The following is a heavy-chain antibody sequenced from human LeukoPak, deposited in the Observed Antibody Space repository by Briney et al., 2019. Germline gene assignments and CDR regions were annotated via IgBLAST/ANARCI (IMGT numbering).Heavy chain of an antibody. D-gene: IGHD4-17*01. CDR3: AREGSYGDYRYYYYYYMDV. J-gene: IGHJ6*03. Sequence: GGSLRLSCAASGFTFSSYSMNWVRQAPGKGLEWVSSISGSSSYIYYADSVKGRFTISRDNAKNSLYLQMNSLRAEDTAVYYCAREGSYGDYRYYYYYYMDVWGKGTTVTVSS. V-gene: IGHV3-21*01. CDR1: GFTFSSYS. CDR2: ISGSSSYI.